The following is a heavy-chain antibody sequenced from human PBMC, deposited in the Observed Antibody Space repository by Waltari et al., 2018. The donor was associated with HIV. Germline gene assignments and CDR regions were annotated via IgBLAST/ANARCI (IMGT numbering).Heavy chain of an antibody. J-gene: IGHJ5*02. Sequence: QVQLQESGPGLVTPSETLSLTCTVSGGSISSYYWTWIRPPPAKGLEWIGYIYYSGSTNYNPSLKSRVTISVDTSKNQFSLKLSSVTAADTAVYYCARDNEYYYGSGSNYNWFDPWGQGTLVTVSS. CDR3: ARDNEYYYGSGSNYNWFDP. D-gene: IGHD3-10*01. CDR2: IYYSGST. V-gene: IGHV4-59*01. CDR1: GGSISSYY.